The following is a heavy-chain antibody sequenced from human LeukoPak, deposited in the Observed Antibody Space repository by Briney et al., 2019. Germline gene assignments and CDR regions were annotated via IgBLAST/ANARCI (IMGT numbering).Heavy chain of an antibody. J-gene: IGHJ5*02. CDR3: AKDVTGYSSSWYSWLDP. Sequence: GGSLRLSCAASGFTFDDYAMHWVRQAPGRGLEWVSSISGDGGSTYYVDSVKGRFTISRDNSKNSLYLQMNSLRTEDTALYYCAKDVTGYSSSWYSWLDPWGQGTLVTVSS. D-gene: IGHD6-13*01. CDR1: GFTFDDYA. V-gene: IGHV3-43*02. CDR2: ISGDGGST.